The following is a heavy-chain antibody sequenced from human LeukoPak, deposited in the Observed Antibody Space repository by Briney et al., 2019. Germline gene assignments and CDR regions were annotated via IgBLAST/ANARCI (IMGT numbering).Heavy chain of an antibody. J-gene: IGHJ1*01. Sequence: ASVKVSCKASGYTFTSYGISWVRQAPGQGLEWMGWISAYNGNTNYAQKLQGRVTMTTDTSTSTAYMELRSLRSDDTAVYYFARDKGDYYGSSPGYFQHWGQGTLVTVSS. V-gene: IGHV1-18*01. CDR1: GYTFTSYG. CDR2: ISAYNGNT. D-gene: IGHD3-22*01. CDR3: ARDKGDYYGSSPGYFQH.